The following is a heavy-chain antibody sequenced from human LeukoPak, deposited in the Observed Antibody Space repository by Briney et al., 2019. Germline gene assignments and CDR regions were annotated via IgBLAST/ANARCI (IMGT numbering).Heavy chain of an antibody. Sequence: TLSLTCTVSGGSISSGGYYWSWIRQPAGKGLEWIGHFYSSGSTNYNPSLKSRVTISVDTSKNQFSLKLSSVTAADTAVYYCARESGITIFGVVTYYMDVWGKGTTVTVSS. D-gene: IGHD3-3*01. CDR2: FYSSGST. V-gene: IGHV4-61*09. J-gene: IGHJ6*03. CDR1: GGSISSGGYY. CDR3: ARESGITIFGVVTYYMDV.